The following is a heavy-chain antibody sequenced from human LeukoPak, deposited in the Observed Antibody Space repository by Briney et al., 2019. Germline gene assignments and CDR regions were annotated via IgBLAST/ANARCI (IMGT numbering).Heavy chain of an antibody. CDR2: IYYSGST. Sequence: SETLSLTCAVYGGSFSSYYWSWIRQPPGKGLEWIGYIYYSGSTNYNPSLKSRVTISVDTSKNQFSLKLSSVTAADTAVYYCARHVSIHGSKTKNDINAFDIWGQGTMVTVSS. D-gene: IGHD3-3*02. CDR1: GGSFSSYY. J-gene: IGHJ3*02. CDR3: ARHVSIHGSKTKNDINAFDI. V-gene: IGHV4-59*08.